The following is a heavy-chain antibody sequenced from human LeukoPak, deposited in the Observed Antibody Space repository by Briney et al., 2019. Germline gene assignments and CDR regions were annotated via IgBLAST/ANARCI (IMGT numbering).Heavy chain of an antibody. Sequence: PGGSLRLSCAASGFTFSSYDMNWVRQAPGKGLEWVSYISTSSSTIYYADSVKGRFTISRDNAMNSLYLQMNSLRAEDTAVYYCAREYSGVFDYWGQGTLVTVSS. CDR2: ISTSSSTI. CDR1: GFTFSSYD. D-gene: IGHD5-12*01. J-gene: IGHJ4*02. V-gene: IGHV3-48*03. CDR3: AREYSGVFDY.